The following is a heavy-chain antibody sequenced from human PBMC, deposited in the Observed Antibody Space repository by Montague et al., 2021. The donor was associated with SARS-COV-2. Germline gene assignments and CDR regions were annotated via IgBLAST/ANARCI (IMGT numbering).Heavy chain of an antibody. CDR1: GDSVSSNSAA. J-gene: IGHJ6*02. CDR2: TYYRSKWYN. Sequence: CAISGDSVSSNSAAWNWIRQSPLRGLEWLGRTYYRSKWYNDYAVSVKSRITINPDTSKDQFSLRLNSVTPEDTAVYYCARGIWFGELLTGYYYYGMDVWGQGTTVTVSS. D-gene: IGHD3-10*01. CDR3: ARGIWFGELLTGYYYYGMDV. V-gene: IGHV6-1*01.